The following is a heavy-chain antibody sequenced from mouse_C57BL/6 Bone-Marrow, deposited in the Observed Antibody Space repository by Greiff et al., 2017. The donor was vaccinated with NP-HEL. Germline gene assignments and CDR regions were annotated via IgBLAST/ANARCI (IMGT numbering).Heavy chain of an antibody. J-gene: IGHJ1*03. CDR2: IDPNSGGT. Sequence: QVHVKQSGAELVKPGASVKLSCKASGYTFTSYWMHWVKQRPGRGLEWIGWIDPNSGGTKYNEKFKSKATLTVDKPSSTAYMQLSSLTSEDSAVYYCGNSNYRWYFDVGGTGTTVTVSA. CDR1: GYTFTSYW. CDR3: GNSNYRWYFDV. V-gene: IGHV1-72*01. D-gene: IGHD2-5*01.